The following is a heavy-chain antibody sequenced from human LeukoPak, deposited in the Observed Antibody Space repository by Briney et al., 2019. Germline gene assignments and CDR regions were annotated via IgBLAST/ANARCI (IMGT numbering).Heavy chain of an antibody. V-gene: IGHV3-30*04. D-gene: IGHD3-10*01. CDR3: AKEVITMVRETHYFDY. J-gene: IGHJ4*02. CDR2: ISYDGSNK. CDR1: GFTFSTYA. Sequence: GGSLRLFCAASGFTFSTYAMHWVRQAPGKGLEWVALISYDGSNKNYADSVKGRFTISRDNSKNTLYLQMNSLRAEDTAVYYCAKEVITMVRETHYFDYWGQGTLVTVSS.